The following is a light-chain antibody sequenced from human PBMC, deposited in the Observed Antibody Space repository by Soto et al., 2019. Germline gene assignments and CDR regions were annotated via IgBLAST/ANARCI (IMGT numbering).Light chain of an antibody. CDR1: QGISNS. V-gene: IGKV1-27*01. J-gene: IGKJ4*01. CDR2: AAS. CDR3: QTYHSARVT. Sequence: DIQMTQSPSSLSASVGDRVTITCRASQGISNSLAWYQQNAGKSPKLLIYAASYLQSGVPSRFSGSGSGTXXXLTISSLQPEDVATYYCQTYHSARVTFGGGTKVEIK.